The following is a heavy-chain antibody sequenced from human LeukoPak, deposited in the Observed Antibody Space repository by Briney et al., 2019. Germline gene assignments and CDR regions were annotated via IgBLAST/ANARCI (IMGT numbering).Heavy chain of an antibody. CDR2: ISYDGSNK. Sequence: RPGRSLRLSCAASGFTFSSYAMHWVRQAPGKGLEWVAVISYDGSNKYYADSVKGRFTISRDNSKNTLYLQMNSLRAEDTAVYYCARDPEKYGNYWGQGTLVTVSS. V-gene: IGHV3-30-3*01. J-gene: IGHJ4*02. CDR1: GFTFSSYA. D-gene: IGHD4-17*01. CDR3: ARDPEKYGNY.